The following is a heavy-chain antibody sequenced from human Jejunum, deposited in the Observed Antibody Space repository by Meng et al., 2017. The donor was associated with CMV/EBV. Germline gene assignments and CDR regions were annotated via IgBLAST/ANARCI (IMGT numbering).Heavy chain of an antibody. Sequence: GPVLESGPGLVKPSEALSLTCTFSAASISNHYWSWIRQSAGKGLEWIGRFYSSDTYNYHPSLNSRLTMSLDTSKNQFSLNLSSVTAADTAIYYCARGPGASTREGFDYWGLGTLVTVSS. D-gene: IGHD1-26*01. J-gene: IGHJ4*02. CDR3: ARGPGASTREGFDY. V-gene: IGHV4-4*07. CDR1: AASISNHY. CDR2: FYSSDTY.